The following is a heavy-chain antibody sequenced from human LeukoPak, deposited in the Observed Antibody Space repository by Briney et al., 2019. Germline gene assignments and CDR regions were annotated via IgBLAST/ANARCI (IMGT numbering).Heavy chain of an antibody. J-gene: IGHJ2*01. Sequence: PVKVSCKASGGTFSSYAISWVRQAPGQGLEWMGGIIPIFGTANYAQKFQGRVTITTDESTSTAYMELSSLRSEDTAVYYCARGPAGMVRGVMFWYFDLWGRGTLVTVSS. CDR3: ARGPAGMVRGVMFWYFDL. CDR2: IIPIFGTA. CDR1: GGTFSSYA. D-gene: IGHD3-10*01. V-gene: IGHV1-69*05.